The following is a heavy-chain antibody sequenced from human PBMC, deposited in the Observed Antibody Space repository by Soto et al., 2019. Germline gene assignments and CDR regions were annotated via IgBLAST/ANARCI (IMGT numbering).Heavy chain of an antibody. CDR3: ARGDYGTGGYPFPYYDY. V-gene: IGHV1-2*02. Sequence: HEHLVQSGAEVKRPGASLKVSCKASGYSFTGYYIHWLRQAPGQGLEWMGWINPASGAPNYAQNVQGRVTLTSDTSISTASMVLTSLTSDDTAVYYCARGDYGTGGYPFPYYDYWGQGTLVIVSS. CDR2: INPASGAP. J-gene: IGHJ4*02. D-gene: IGHD2-8*02. CDR1: GYSFTGYY.